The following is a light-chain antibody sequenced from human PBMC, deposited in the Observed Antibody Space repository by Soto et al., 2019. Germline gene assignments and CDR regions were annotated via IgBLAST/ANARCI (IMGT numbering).Light chain of an antibody. CDR3: QQYNNWPSIT. Sequence: EIVLTQSPGTLSLSPGERATLSCRASQSVFNNHIGWYQQKPGQAPRRLIFGASFRATGIPDRFSGSGSGTEFTLTISSLQSEDFAVYYCQQYNNWPSITFGQGTRLEIK. CDR2: GAS. J-gene: IGKJ5*01. V-gene: IGKV3D-15*01. CDR1: QSVFNN.